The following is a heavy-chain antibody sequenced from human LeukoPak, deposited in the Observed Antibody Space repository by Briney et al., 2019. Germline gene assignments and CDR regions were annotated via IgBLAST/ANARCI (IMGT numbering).Heavy chain of an antibody. J-gene: IGHJ4*02. CDR2: INHSGST. CDR3: ARARITIFGVVIPPDY. V-gene: IGHV4-34*01. CDR1: GGSFSGYH. D-gene: IGHD3-3*01. Sequence: SETLSLTCAVYGGSFSGYHWSWIRQPPGKGLEWIGEINHSGSTNYNPSLKSRVTISVDTSKNQFSLKLSSVTAADTAVYYCARARITIFGVVIPPDYWGQGTLVTVSS.